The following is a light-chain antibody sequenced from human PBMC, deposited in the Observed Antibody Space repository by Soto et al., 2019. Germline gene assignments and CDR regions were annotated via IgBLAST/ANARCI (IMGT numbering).Light chain of an antibody. Sequence: QSALTQPASVSGSPGQSITISCTGTSGDVGRYNYVSWFQQHPGKAPKLMIYGVNSRPSGVSNRFSGSKSGNTASLTISGLQAEDESDYYCSAYTGTTVVFGGGTQLTVL. CDR3: SAYTGTTVV. CDR2: GVN. CDR1: SGDVGRYNY. J-gene: IGLJ2*01. V-gene: IGLV2-14*01.